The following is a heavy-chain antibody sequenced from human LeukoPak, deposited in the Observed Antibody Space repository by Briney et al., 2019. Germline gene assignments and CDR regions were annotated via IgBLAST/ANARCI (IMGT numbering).Heavy chain of an antibody. CDR2: ISSSSYI. J-gene: IGHJ4*02. CDR3: ARGMDADYDFWSGYPYYFDY. Sequence: KTGGSLRLSCAASGFTFSSYSMNWVRQAPGKGLEWVSSISSSSYIYYADSVKGRFTISRDNAKNSLYLQMNSLGAEDTAVYYCARGMDADYDFWSGYPYYFDYWGQGTLVTVSS. CDR1: GFTFSSYS. V-gene: IGHV3-21*01. D-gene: IGHD3-3*01.